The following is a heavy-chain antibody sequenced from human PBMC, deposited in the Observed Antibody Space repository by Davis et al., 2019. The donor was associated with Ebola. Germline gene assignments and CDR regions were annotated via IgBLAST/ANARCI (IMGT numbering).Heavy chain of an antibody. CDR1: CGSSSGYN. D-gene: IGHD1-26*01. Sequence: MPSETLSPTCALYCGSSSGYNSSWIRPPPGKGLEWVWEIQHSGNTNYNPSLKSRVTISVDTSKNQFSLRLSSVTAADTAVYYCARRQLRSGRYYGWFDPWGQGTQVTVSS. CDR2: IQHSGNT. CDR3: ARRQLRSGRYYGWFDP. J-gene: IGHJ5*02. V-gene: IGHV4-34*01.